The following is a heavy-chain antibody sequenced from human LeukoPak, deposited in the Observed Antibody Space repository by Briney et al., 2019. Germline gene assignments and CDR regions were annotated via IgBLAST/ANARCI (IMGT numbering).Heavy chain of an antibody. D-gene: IGHD5-24*01. V-gene: IGHV3-9*01. CDR3: AKEDNYGMDV. CDR1: GFTFDDYA. CDR2: ISWNSGSI. J-gene: IGHJ6*02. Sequence: GGSLRLSCAASGFTFDDYAMHWVRQAPGKGLEWVSGISWNSGSIGYADSVKGRFTISKDNAKNSLYLQMNSLRAEDTALYYCAKEDNYGMDVWGQGTTVTVSS.